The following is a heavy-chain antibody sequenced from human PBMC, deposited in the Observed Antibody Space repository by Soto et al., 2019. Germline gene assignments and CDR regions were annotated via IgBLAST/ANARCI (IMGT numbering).Heavy chain of an antibody. Sequence: SETLSLTCTVSGGSITSDYWSWLRQPPGKGLEWIAYITSTGDTNWNPSLKSRVAISVDTSTNQFSLKLNSVTAADTAVYYCARHPRVGPSGNYFFDYWGQGTLVTVSS. V-gene: IGHV4-59*08. CDR2: ITSTGDT. CDR3: ARHPRVGPSGNYFFDY. D-gene: IGHD1-1*01. CDR1: GGSITSDY. J-gene: IGHJ4*02.